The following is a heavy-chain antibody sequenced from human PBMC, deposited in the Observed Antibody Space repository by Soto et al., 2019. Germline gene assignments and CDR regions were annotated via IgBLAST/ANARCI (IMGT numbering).Heavy chain of an antibody. J-gene: IGHJ5*02. V-gene: IGHV2-5*02. D-gene: IGHD3-22*01. CDR1: GFSLSTSGVG. CDR2: IYWDHDK. Sequence: QITLKESGPTLVKPTQTLTLTCTFSGFSLSTSGVGVGWIRQPPGKALEWLALIYWDHDKRYSPSLKSRLTITKATSKNQGVLKRSNMAPVDTATYYCALAHYYDSRGYRTFDPWGQGTLVTVSS. CDR3: ALAHYYDSRGYRTFDP.